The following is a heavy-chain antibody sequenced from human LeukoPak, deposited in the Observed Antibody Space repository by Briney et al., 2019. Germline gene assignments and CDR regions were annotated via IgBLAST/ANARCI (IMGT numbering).Heavy chain of an antibody. Sequence: SETLSLTCAVYGGSFSGYYWSWIRQPPGKGLEWIGEINHSGSTNYNPSLKSRVTISVDTPKNQFSLKLSSVTAADTAVYYCARLRSMVRGVIIGGFDYWGQGTLVTVSS. J-gene: IGHJ4*02. CDR1: GGSFSGYY. CDR2: INHSGST. CDR3: ARLRSMVRGVIIGGFDY. D-gene: IGHD3-10*01. V-gene: IGHV4-34*01.